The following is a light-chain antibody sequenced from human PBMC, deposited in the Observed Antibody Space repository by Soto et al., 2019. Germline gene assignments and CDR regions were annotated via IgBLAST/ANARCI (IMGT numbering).Light chain of an antibody. V-gene: IGKV3-15*01. Sequence: EIVLTQSPATLSLSPGERATLSCRASQSVSTYLAWYQQKPGQAPRLFIYDASTRATGVPARFSGSGSGTDFTLTISSLQSEDFAVYYCQHYNYWPYTFGQGTKVDIK. J-gene: IGKJ2*01. CDR2: DAS. CDR1: QSVSTY. CDR3: QHYNYWPYT.